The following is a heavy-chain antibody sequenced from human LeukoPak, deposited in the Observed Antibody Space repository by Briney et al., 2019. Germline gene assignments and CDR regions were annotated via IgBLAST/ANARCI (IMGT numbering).Heavy chain of an antibody. J-gene: IGHJ4*02. V-gene: IGHV4-38-2*02. CDR3: ASRKLGNDY. Sequence: PSETLSLTCSVSAYSISSGYYWGWIRQSPGKGLEWIGSVYHSGTTYFNPSLKSRVSISVDTSKNRFSLRMTSVTAADTAVYYCASRKLGNDYWGQGTLVTVSS. D-gene: IGHD7-27*01. CDR2: VYHSGTT. CDR1: AYSISSGYY.